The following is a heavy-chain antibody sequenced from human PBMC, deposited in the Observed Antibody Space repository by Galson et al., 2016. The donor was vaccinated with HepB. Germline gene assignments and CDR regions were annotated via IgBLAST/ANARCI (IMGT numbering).Heavy chain of an antibody. D-gene: IGHD2-8*02. CDR1: GLIASANY. Sequence: SLRLSCAASGLIASANYMTWVRQAPGKGLEWVASINGDGSTKYYVDSVKGRFTISRDNAKNSLYLQMNSLRAEDTAVYYCASDYWVYWGQGTLVTVSA. V-gene: IGHV3-7*01. J-gene: IGHJ4*02. CDR3: ASDYWVY. CDR2: INGDGSTK.